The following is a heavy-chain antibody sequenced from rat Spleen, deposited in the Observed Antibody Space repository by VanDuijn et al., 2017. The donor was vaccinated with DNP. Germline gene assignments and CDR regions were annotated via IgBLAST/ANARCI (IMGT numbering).Heavy chain of an antibody. CDR1: GFIFGDYN. D-gene: IGHD1-2*01. Sequence: EVQLVEAGGGLVQPGRSLKLSCAASGFIFGDYNMAWVRQAQKKGLDWVATIVHDGSRTYYRDSVKGRFTISRDNAKSNLYLQMDSLKSEDTATYYCTTGDYITSDNWFAYWGQCTLVTVSS. CDR2: IVHDGSRT. V-gene: IGHV5S10*01. J-gene: IGHJ3*01. CDR3: TTGDYITSDNWFAY.